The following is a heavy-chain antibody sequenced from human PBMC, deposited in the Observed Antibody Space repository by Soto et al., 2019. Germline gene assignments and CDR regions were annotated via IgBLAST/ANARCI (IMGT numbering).Heavy chain of an antibody. CDR2: FIPIFGTA. J-gene: IGHJ6*02. Sequence: SVNVSCKASGGTFSSYAISWVRQAPGQGLEWMGGFIPIFGTANYAQKFQGRVTITADESTSTAYMELSSLRSEDTAVYYCARVRSATNYYYGMDVWGQGTTVTVSS. CDR1: GGTFSSYA. CDR3: ARVRSATNYYYGMDV. V-gene: IGHV1-69*13. D-gene: IGHD2-2*01.